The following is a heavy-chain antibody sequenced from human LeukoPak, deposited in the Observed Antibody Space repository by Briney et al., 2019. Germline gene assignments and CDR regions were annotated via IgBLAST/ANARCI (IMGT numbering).Heavy chain of an antibody. CDR2: IYYSGST. D-gene: IGHD1-1*01. V-gene: IGHV4-39*07. J-gene: IGHJ4*02. CDR3: ARDEGLERLFDY. Sequence: SETLSLTCTVSGGSISSYYWGWIRQPPGKGLEWIGSIYYSGSTYYNPSLKSRVTITVDTSKNQFSLKLSSVTAADTAVYYCARDEGLERLFDYWGQGTLVTVSS. CDR1: GGSISSYY.